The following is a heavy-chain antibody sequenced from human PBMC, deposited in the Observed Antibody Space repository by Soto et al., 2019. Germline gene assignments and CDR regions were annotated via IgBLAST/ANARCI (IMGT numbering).Heavy chain of an antibody. J-gene: IGHJ4*02. CDR3: AKSHTTSGWYVTTDY. V-gene: IGHV3-9*01. CDR2: ISWNSGSI. Sequence: SLRLSCAASGFTFGDYAMQWVRQAPGKGLEWVSAISWNSGSIDYADSVKGRFTISRDNAKNSLYLQMNSLRAEDTALYYCAKSHTTSGWYVTTDYWGQGTRATVSS. D-gene: IGHD6-19*01. CDR1: GFTFGDYA.